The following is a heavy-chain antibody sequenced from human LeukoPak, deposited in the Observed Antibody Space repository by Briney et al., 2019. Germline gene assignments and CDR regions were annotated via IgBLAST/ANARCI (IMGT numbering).Heavy chain of an antibody. Sequence: SETLSLTCTVSGGSISSGGYYWSWIRQHPGKGLEWIGYIYYSGSTYYNPSLKSRVTISVDTSKNQFSLKLSSVTAADTAVYYCAREESGSYLYIDYWGQGTLVTVSS. D-gene: IGHD1-26*01. CDR3: AREESGSYLYIDY. CDR2: IYYSGST. J-gene: IGHJ4*02. CDR1: GGSISSGGYY. V-gene: IGHV4-31*03.